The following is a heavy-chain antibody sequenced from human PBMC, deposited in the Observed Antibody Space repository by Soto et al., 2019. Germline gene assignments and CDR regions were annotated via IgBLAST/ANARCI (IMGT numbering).Heavy chain of an antibody. CDR3: AHRGYDSSGYYYNWFDP. J-gene: IGHJ5*02. CDR1: GFSLSTSGVG. V-gene: IGHV2-5*02. D-gene: IGHD3-22*01. CDR2: IYWDDDK. Sequence: QITLKESGPPLVKPTQTLTLTCTFSGFSLSTSGVGVGWIRQPPGKALEWLALIYWDDDKRYSPSLKSRLTITKDTSKNQVVLTMTNMDPVDTATYYCAHRGYDSSGYYYNWFDPWGQGTLVTVSS.